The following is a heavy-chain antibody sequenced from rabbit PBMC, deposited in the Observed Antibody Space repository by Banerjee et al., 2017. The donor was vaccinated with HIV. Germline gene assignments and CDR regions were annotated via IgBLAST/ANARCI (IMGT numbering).Heavy chain of an antibody. CDR3: ARDLAGVIGWNFGL. CDR1: GIDFSSYG. J-gene: IGHJ4*01. CDR2: IYAGSSGNT. D-gene: IGHD4-1*01. Sequence: QEQLEESGGDLVKPEGSLTLSCKASGIDFSSYGISWVRQAPGKGLEWIACIYAGSSGNTVYATWAKGRFTISKTSSTTVTLQMTSLTAADTATYFCARDLAGVIGWNFGLWGPGTLV. V-gene: IGHV1S45*01.